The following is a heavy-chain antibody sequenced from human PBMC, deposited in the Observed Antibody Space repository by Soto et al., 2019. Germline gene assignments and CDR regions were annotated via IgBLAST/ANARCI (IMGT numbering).Heavy chain of an antibody. CDR3: ATALVPAALWWFDP. CDR1: GGTFSSYA. CDR2: IIPIFGTA. Sequence: GASVKVSCKASGGTFSSYAISWVRQAPGQGLEWMGGIIPIFGTANYAQKFQGRVTITADESTGTAYMELSSLRSEDTAVYYCATALVPAALWWFDPWGQGTLVTVSS. D-gene: IGHD2-2*01. V-gene: IGHV1-69*13. J-gene: IGHJ5*02.